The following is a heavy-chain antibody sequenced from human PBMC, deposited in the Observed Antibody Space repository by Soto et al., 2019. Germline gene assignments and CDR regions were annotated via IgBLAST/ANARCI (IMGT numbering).Heavy chain of an antibody. J-gene: IGHJ5*02. V-gene: IGHV4-38-2*02. CDR1: GYSISSGYY. Sequence: PSETLSLTCAVSGYSISSGYYWGWIRQPPGKGLVWIGSIYHSGSTYYNPSLKSRVTISVDTSKNQFSLKLSSVTAADTAVYYCARDAPYYYDSSGSTRRWFDPWGQGTLVTAPQ. D-gene: IGHD3-22*01. CDR2: IYHSGST. CDR3: ARDAPYYYDSSGSTRRWFDP.